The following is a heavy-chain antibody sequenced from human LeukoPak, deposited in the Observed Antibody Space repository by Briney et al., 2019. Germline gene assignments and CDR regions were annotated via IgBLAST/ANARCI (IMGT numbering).Heavy chain of an antibody. CDR3: ARAGSVWAN. J-gene: IGHJ4*02. CDR2: IYYSGST. CDR1: GGSISSSSYS. D-gene: IGHD2-8*01. Sequence: PSETLSLTCTVSGGSISSSSYSWGWIRQPPGKGLEWIGSIYYSGSTYYNPSLRSRVTISVDTSKNQFSLKLSSVTAADTAVYYCARAGSVWANWGQGTLVTVSS. V-gene: IGHV4-39*01.